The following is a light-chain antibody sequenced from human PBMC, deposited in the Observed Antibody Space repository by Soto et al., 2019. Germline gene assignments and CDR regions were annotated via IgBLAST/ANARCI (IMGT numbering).Light chain of an antibody. CDR1: QSISIN. CDR3: QQFRNWPWT. Sequence: EIVLTQSPGTLSVSPGDRVTLSCRASQSISINLAWYQHKPGQAPRLLIHAGSTRATGIPARISGSGSGTEFTLTISSLQYEDFAVYYCQQFRNWPWTFGQGTKVDIK. V-gene: IGKV3D-15*01. CDR2: AGS. J-gene: IGKJ1*01.